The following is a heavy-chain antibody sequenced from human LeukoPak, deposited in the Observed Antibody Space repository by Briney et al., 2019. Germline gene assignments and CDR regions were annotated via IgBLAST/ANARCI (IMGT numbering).Heavy chain of an antibody. CDR1: GGSISSYY. Sequence: SETLSLTCTVSGGSISSYYWSWIRQPPGKGLEWIGYIYYSGSTNYNPSLKSRVTISVDMSKNQFSLKLSSVTAADTAVYYCARASLGEYYYYMDVWGKGTTVTVSS. CDR3: ARASLGEYYYYMDV. D-gene: IGHD3-10*01. CDR2: IYYSGST. J-gene: IGHJ6*03. V-gene: IGHV4-59*01.